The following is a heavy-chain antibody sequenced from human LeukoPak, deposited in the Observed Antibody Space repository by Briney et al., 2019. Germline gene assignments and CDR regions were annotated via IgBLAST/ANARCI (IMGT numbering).Heavy chain of an antibody. CDR2: ISAYNGNT. J-gene: IGHJ4*02. D-gene: IGHD3-10*01. V-gene: IGHV1-18*01. CDR3: ARVSITMVRGVISHVDY. Sequence: ASVKVSCKASGYTFTSYGISWVRQAPGQGLEWMGWISAYNGNTNYAQKLQGRVTMTTDTSTSTAYMELRSLRSDDTAVYYCARVSITMVRGVISHVDYWGQGTLVTVSS. CDR1: GYTFTSYG.